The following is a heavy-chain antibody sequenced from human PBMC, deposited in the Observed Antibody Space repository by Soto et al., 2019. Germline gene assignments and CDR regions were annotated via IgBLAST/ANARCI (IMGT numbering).Heavy chain of an antibody. V-gene: IGHV3-33*01. Sequence: QVQLVESGGGVVQPGRSLRLSCAASGFTFSSYGMYWVRQAPGKGLEWVAVIWYDGSNKYYADSVKGRFTISRDNSKNTLYLQMTSLRADDTAVYYCARDPGSSWYYFDYWGQGTLVTVSS. CDR2: IWYDGSNK. CDR3: ARDPGSSWYYFDY. CDR1: GFTFSSYG. D-gene: IGHD6-13*01. J-gene: IGHJ4*02.